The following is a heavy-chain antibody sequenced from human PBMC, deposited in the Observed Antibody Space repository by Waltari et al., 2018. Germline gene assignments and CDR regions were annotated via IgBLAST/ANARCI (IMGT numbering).Heavy chain of an antibody. Sequence: QVQLQESGPGLVKPSQTLSLTCTVSGGSISSGSYYWSWIRQPAGKGLEWIGRIYTSGSTNYNPSLKRRVTISVDTSKIQFSLKLSSVTAADTAVYYCARNLYYYDSSGLNWFDPWGQGTLVTVSS. J-gene: IGHJ5*02. V-gene: IGHV4-61*02. CDR2: IYTSGST. CDR3: ARNLYYYDSSGLNWFDP. D-gene: IGHD3-22*01. CDR1: GGSISSGSYY.